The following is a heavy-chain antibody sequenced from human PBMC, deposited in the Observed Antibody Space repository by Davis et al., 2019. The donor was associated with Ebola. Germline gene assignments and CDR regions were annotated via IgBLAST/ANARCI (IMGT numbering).Heavy chain of an antibody. J-gene: IGHJ4*02. V-gene: IGHV4-31*03. CDR1: GGSISSGGYY. D-gene: IGHD3-22*01. CDR2: IYYSGST. Sequence: PSETLSLTCTVSGGSISSGGYYWSWIRQHPGKGLEWIGYIYYSGSTYYNPSLKSRVTISVDTSKNQFSLKLSSVTAADTAVYYCARVNYYDSRVLDYWGQGTLVTVSS. CDR3: ARVNYYDSRVLDY.